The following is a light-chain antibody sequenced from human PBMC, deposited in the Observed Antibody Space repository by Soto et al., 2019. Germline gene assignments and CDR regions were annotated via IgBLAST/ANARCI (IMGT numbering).Light chain of an antibody. J-gene: IGKJ1*01. V-gene: IGKV1-9*01. CDR2: DAS. Sequence: IQLTQSPSFLSASVGDRVTITCRASQGISNYLAWYPQKPGKAPKLLIYDASSLESGVPSRFSGRGSGTEYTLTISSLHPDYFATDYCQQYNSSWTFGQDTK. CDR3: QQYNSSWT. CDR1: QGISNY.